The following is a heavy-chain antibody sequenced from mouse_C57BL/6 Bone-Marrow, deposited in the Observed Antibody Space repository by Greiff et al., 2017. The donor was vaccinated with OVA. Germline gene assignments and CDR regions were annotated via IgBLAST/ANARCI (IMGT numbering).Heavy chain of an antibody. V-gene: IGHV7-1*01. Sequence: EVQLVESGGGLVQSGRSLRLSCATSGFTFSDFYMEWVRQAPGKGLEWIAASRNKANDYTTEYSASVKGRFIVSRDTSQSILYLQMNALRAEDTAIYYCARTAQASYYYAMDYWGQGTSVTVSS. D-gene: IGHD3-2*02. CDR3: ARTAQASYYYAMDY. J-gene: IGHJ4*01. CDR2: SRNKANDYTT. CDR1: GFTFSDFY.